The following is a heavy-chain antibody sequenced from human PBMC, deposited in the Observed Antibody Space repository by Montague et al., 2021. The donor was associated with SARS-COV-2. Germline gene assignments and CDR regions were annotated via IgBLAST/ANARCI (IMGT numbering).Heavy chain of an antibody. CDR3: ARGFGTTNLDY. V-gene: IGHV4-61*02. Sequence: YYWSWIRQPAGKGLEWIGRIYTSGTINYTPSLKSRVTISVDTSKNQFSLKLNSVTAADTAVYYCARGFGTTNLDYWGQGTLVTVSS. CDR1: YY. J-gene: IGHJ4*02. CDR2: IYTSGTI. D-gene: IGHD4-17*01.